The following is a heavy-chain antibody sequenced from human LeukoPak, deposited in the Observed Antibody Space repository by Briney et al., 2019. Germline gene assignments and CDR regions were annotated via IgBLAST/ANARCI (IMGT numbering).Heavy chain of an antibody. J-gene: IGHJ3*02. D-gene: IGHD3-22*01. CDR1: GGSISSSSYY. CDR2: TYYSGST. CDR3: ARGAFPYDRSGYYLPNDGFDI. Sequence: SETLSLTCTVSGGSISSSSYYWGWIRQPPGKGLEWIGSTYYSGSTYYNPSLKSRVTISVDRSKSQFSLKLSSVTAADTAVYYCARGAFPYDRSGYYLPNDGFDIWGQGTMVTVSS. V-gene: IGHV4-39*07.